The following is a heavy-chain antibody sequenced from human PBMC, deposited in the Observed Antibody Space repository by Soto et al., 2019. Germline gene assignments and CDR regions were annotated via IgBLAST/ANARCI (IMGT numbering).Heavy chain of an antibody. Sequence: ASVKVSCKASGYTFTGYYMHWVRQATGQGLEWMGWMNPNSGNTGYAQKFQGRVTMTRNTSISTAYMELSSLRSEDTAVYYCAIDSSSSNYWGQGTLVTVPQ. D-gene: IGHD6-6*01. CDR2: MNPNSGNT. CDR1: GYTFTGYY. J-gene: IGHJ4*02. V-gene: IGHV1-8*02. CDR3: AIDSSSSNY.